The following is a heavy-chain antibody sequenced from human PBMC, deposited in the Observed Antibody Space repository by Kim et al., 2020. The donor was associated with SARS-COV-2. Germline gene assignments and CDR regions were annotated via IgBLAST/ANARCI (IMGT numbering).Heavy chain of an antibody. CDR1: GVTFSSYG. D-gene: IGHD3-16*01. V-gene: IGHV3-30*18. CDR2: IAYDGSNK. Sequence: GGSLRLSFAASGVTFSSYGMHWVRQAPGKGLEWVAVIAYDGSNKYYAASVKGRFTISRDTSKNTLYLQMNSLRAEDTAVYYCAKPRRITSGGMDVWGQGTTVTVSS. CDR3: AKPRRITSGGMDV. J-gene: IGHJ6*02.